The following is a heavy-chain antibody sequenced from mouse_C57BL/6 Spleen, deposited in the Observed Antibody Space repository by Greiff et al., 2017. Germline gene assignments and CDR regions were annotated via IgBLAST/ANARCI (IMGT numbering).Heavy chain of an antibody. Sequence: EVQRVESGGGLVKPGGSLKLSCAASGFTFSDYGMHWVRQAPEKGLEWVAYISSGSSTIYYADTVKGRFTISRDNAKNTLFLQMTSLRSEDTAMYYCARDAYSNYVSYFDYWGQGTTLTVSS. CDR3: ARDAYSNYVSYFDY. D-gene: IGHD2-5*01. CDR2: ISSGSSTI. CDR1: GFTFSDYG. V-gene: IGHV5-17*01. J-gene: IGHJ2*01.